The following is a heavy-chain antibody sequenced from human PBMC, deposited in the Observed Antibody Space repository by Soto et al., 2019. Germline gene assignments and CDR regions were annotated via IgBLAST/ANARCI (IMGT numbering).Heavy chain of an antibody. D-gene: IGHD3-10*01. CDR2: ISISGTYL. CDR3: AREGNYHEF. Sequence: GGSLRLSCAASGFTFRIYAMNWVRQAPGKGLEWVSSISISGTYLHYADSVEGRFTISRDDAKNSVYLQMNSLRPDDTAVYYCAREGNYHEFWGQGTLVTVSS. J-gene: IGHJ4*02. CDR1: GFTFRIYA. V-gene: IGHV3-21*01.